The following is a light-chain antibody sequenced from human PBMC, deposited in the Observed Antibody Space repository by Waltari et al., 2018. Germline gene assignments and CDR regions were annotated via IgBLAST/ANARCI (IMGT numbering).Light chain of an antibody. CDR1: HSVLYSSNNKNY. J-gene: IGKJ1*01. Sequence: IVMTQSPDSLAVSLGERATINCKATHSVLYSSNNKNYLAWYQQKAGQPPTLLIYWASNRASGVPDRFSGSGSGTDFTLTISSLQAEDVAVYYCQQYYATPPWTFGQGTKVEIK. CDR3: QQYYATPPWT. V-gene: IGKV4-1*01. CDR2: WAS.